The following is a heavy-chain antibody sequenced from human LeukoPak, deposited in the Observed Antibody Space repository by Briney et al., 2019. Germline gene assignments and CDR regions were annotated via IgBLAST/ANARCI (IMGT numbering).Heavy chain of an antibody. D-gene: IGHD3-10*01. J-gene: IGHJ4*02. CDR1: GFTFRTYW. CDR3: ARDGFPGGSDC. CDR2: INGDGSII. V-gene: IGHV3-74*01. Sequence: GGSLRLSCAASGFTFRTYWMHWLRQVPGKGRVWVSNINGDGSIINYADSVKGRFTISRDNAKNTLYLQMNRLRGEDTAVYYCARDGFPGGSDCCGQGTLVTASS.